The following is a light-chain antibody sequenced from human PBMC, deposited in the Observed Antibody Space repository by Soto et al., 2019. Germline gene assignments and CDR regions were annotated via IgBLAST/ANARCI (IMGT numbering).Light chain of an antibody. CDR2: DVT. V-gene: IGLV2-14*03. CDR3: SSYTTSNTRQIV. J-gene: IGLJ1*01. CDR1: SMDVGGYNY. Sequence: QSVLTKTTSLSPSPGQAISFPCTGNSMDVGGYNYVSWYQHHPGKAPKLIIYDVTNRPSGVSNPFSGSKSGNTASLTISGLQPEDEADYYCSSYTTSNTRQIVFGTGTKVTVL.